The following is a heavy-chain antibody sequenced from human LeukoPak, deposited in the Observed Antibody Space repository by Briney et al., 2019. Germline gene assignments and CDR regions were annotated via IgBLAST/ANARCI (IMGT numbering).Heavy chain of an antibody. V-gene: IGHV3-53*01. Sequence: GGSLRLSCAASGFTVSSNYMSWVRQAPRKGLEWVSVIYSGGSTYYADSVKGRFTISRDNSKNTLYLQMNSLRAEDTAVYYCARVATPYYFDYWGQGTLVTVSS. J-gene: IGHJ4*02. CDR3: ARVATPYYFDY. D-gene: IGHD5-12*01. CDR1: GFTVSSNY. CDR2: IYSGGST.